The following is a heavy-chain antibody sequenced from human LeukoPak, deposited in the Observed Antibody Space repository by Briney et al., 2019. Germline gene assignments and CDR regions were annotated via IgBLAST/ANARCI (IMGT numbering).Heavy chain of an antibody. CDR1: GGSISSYY. V-gene: IGHV4-59*01. CDR2: IYYSGST. Sequence: SETLSLTCTVSGGSISSYYWSWIRQPPGKGLEWIGYIYYSGSTNYNPSLKSRVTISVDTSKNQFSLKLSSVTAADTAVYYCARGFLEGDYWGQGSLVTVSS. CDR3: ARGFLEGDY. D-gene: IGHD3-3*01. J-gene: IGHJ4*02.